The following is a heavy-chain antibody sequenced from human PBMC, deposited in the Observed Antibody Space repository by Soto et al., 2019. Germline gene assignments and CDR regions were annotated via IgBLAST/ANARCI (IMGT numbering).Heavy chain of an antibody. CDR3: AGHSGWSN. Sequence: PGGSMRLSCAASGYTFSRYAMHWVRQAPGKGLEWVAVISYDGSNKYYADSVKGRFTISRDNSKNTLYLQMNSLRAEDTAVYYCAGHSGWSNSGQGTLVTVFS. V-gene: IGHV3-30-3*01. CDR1: GYTFSRYA. J-gene: IGHJ4*02. D-gene: IGHD6-19*01. CDR2: ISYDGSNK.